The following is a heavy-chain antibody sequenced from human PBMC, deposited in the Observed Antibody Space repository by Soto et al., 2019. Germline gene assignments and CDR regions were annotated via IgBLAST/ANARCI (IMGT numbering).Heavy chain of an antibody. D-gene: IGHD6-25*01. CDR3: ARQRVLPAQYFFDY. J-gene: IGHJ4*02. CDR1: GGSVSSGSYF. CDR2: ITDVGST. V-gene: IGHV4-61*03. Sequence: PSETLSLTCAVSGGSVSSGSYFWTWIRQSPGKGLEWIGYITDVGSTNYNPSLKSRVNISADTTKNHFSLNLRSVTAADTAVYYCARQRVLPAQYFFDYWGQGIPVTVSS.